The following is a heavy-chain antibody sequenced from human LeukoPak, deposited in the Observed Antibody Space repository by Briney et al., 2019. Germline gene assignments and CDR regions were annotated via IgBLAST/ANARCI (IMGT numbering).Heavy chain of an antibody. CDR3: ARGVDYNSYYFDS. J-gene: IGHJ4*01. Sequence: PSETLSLTCTASGGSISTYYWTWIRQPVGKGLEWIGYFYYNGNANYNPSLKGRVTVSTDSSKNQVSLKLRSVTAADTAVYYCARGVDYNSYYFDSWGQGTLVTVSS. D-gene: IGHD4-11*01. V-gene: IGHV4-59*01. CDR1: GGSISTYY. CDR2: FYYNGNA.